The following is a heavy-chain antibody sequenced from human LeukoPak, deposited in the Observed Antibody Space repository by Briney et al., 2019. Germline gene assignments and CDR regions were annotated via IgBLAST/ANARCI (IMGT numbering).Heavy chain of an antibody. D-gene: IGHD3-10*01. CDR1: GYTFTSYG. J-gene: IGHJ4*02. Sequence: GASVKVSCKASGYTFTSYGISWVRQAPGQGLEWMGWISAYNGNTSYAQKLQGRVTMTTDTSTSTAYMELRSLRSDDTAVYYCARSLKIRRSGSPDYWGQGTLVTVSS. CDR3: ARSLKIRRSGSPDY. CDR2: ISAYNGNT. V-gene: IGHV1-18*01.